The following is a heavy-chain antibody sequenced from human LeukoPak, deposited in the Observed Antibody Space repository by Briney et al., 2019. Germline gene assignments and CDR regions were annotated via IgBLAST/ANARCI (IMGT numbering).Heavy chain of an antibody. D-gene: IGHD3-3*01. Sequence: GRSLRLSCAASGFTFSNAWMSWVRQAPGKGLEWVGRIKSKTDGGTTDYAAPVKGRFTISRDDSKSTLYLQMNSLKTEDTAVYYCTTEYDFWSGYQDWGQGTLVTVSS. CDR1: GFTFSNAW. J-gene: IGHJ4*02. CDR2: IKSKTDGGTT. V-gene: IGHV3-15*01. CDR3: TTEYDFWSGYQD.